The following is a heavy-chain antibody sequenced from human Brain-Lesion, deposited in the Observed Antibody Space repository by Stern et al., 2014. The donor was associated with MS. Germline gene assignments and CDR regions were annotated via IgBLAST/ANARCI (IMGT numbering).Heavy chain of an antibody. Sequence: VQLVESGGGVVQPGSPLRLSCEASGFPFGSLAMHWVRQAPSKGLEWVARVSYDGGNKYYAQTVKGSFTMTRDKSTDPAYMQMSSLRPEDTAVYYCAKDRQYLTYFFDHWGQGSLVTVSS. CDR3: AKDRQYLTYFFDH. CDR1: GFPFGSLA. J-gene: IGHJ5*02. V-gene: IGHV3-30*18. CDR2: VSYDGGNK. D-gene: IGHD2/OR15-2a*01.